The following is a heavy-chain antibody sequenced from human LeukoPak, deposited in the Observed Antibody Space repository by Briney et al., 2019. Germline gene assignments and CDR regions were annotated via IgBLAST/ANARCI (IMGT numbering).Heavy chain of an antibody. CDR3: ARELKVVVVPAAIPGY. J-gene: IGHJ4*02. CDR1: GYTFTGYY. D-gene: IGHD2-2*01. Sequence: GASAKVSCKASGYTFTGYYMHWVRQAPGQGLEWMGWINPNSGGTNYAQKFQGRVTMTRDTSISTAYMELSRLRSDDTAVYYCARELKVVVVPAAIPGYWGQGTLVTVSS. CDR2: INPNSGGT. V-gene: IGHV1-2*02.